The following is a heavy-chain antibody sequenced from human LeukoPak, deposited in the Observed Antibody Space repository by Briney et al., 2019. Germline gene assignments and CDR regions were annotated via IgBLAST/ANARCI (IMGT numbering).Heavy chain of an antibody. CDR2: IYYSGST. CDR1: GGSISSSNYY. J-gene: IGHJ4*02. CDR3: ARLVAVAGVFDY. V-gene: IGHV4-39*02. Sequence: PSETLSLTCTVSGGSISSSNYYWGWIRQPPGKGLEWIGNIYYSGSTYYNPSLKSRVTISVDTSKNHSSLKLSSVTAADTAVYYCARLVAVAGVFDYWGQGTLVTVSS. D-gene: IGHD6-19*01.